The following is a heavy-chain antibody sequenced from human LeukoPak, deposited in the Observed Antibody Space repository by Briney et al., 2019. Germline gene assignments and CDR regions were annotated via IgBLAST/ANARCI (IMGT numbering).Heavy chain of an antibody. CDR1: GYTFTSYA. J-gene: IGHJ6*03. CDR3: ARGGWLQFTRYYYYYMDV. D-gene: IGHD5-24*01. V-gene: IGHV7-4-1*02. Sequence: ASVKVSCKAAGYTFTSYAMNWVRQAPGQGLEWMGWINTNTGNPTYAQGFTGRFVFSLDTSVSTAYLQISSLKAEDTAAYYCARGGWLQFTRYYYYYMDVWGKGTTVTVSS. CDR2: INTNTGNP.